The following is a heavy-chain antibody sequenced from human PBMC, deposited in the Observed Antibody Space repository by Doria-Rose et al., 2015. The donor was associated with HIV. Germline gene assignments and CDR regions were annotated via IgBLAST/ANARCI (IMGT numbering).Heavy chain of an antibody. CDR3: ARIKSSRWYHKYYFDF. J-gene: IGHJ4*02. CDR2: IFADDER. D-gene: IGHD6-13*01. Sequence: SGPVLVKPTETLTLTCTVSGVSLSSPGVGVSWIRQPPGKALEWLAYIFADDERSYKSSLKSRLTISRGTSKSQVVLTMTDMDPVDTATYYCARIKSSRWYHKYYFDFWGQGTLVIVSA. V-gene: IGHV2-26*01. CDR1: GVSLSSPGVG.